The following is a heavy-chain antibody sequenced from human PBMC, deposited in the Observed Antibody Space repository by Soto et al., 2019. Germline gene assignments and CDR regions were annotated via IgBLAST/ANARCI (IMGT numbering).Heavy chain of an antibody. CDR3: ARLGASRTLV. D-gene: IGHD7-27*01. CDR1: GGSINSYY. V-gene: IGHV4-59*01. J-gene: IGHJ3*01. Sequence: SETLSLTCNVSGGSINSYYWSWIRQSPGKGLEWIGYVYYTGDTNYNPSLKSRVTISVDPSKSQFSLKLNSVTAADTAVYFCARLGASRTLVWGQGTMITVSS. CDR2: VYYTGDT.